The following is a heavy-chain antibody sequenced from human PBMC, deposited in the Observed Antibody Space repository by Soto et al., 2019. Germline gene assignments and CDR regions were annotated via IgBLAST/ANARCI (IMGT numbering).Heavy chain of an antibody. J-gene: IGHJ4*02. CDR3: ATLLEYSGYDRADGYYFDY. CDR1: GGTFSSYT. CDR2: IIPILGIA. V-gene: IGHV1-69*02. Sequence: GASVKVSWKASGGTFSSYTISWVRQAPGQGLEWMGRIIPILGIANYAQKFQGRVTITADKSTSTAYMELSSLRSEDTAVYYCATLLEYSGYDRADGYYFDYWGQGTLVTVSS. D-gene: IGHD5-12*01.